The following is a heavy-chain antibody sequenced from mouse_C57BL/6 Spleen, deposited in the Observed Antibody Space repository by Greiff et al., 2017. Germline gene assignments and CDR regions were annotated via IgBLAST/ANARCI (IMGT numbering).Heavy chain of an antibody. Sequence: VQLQQSGAELVKPGASVKMSCKASGYTFTTYPIEWMKQNHGKSLEWIGNFHPYNDDTKYNEKFKGKATLTVEKSSSTVYLELSRLTSDDTAVYYCARGGLSERSSLYYAKDYWGQGTSVTVSS. CDR2: FHPYNDDT. J-gene: IGHJ4*01. D-gene: IGHD1-1*01. CDR1: GYTFTTYP. CDR3: ARGGLSERSSLYYAKDY. V-gene: IGHV1-47*01.